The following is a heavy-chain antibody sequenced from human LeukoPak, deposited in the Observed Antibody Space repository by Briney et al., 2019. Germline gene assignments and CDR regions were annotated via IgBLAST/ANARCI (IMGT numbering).Heavy chain of an antibody. CDR1: GFTFIRYA. Sequence: GGSLRLSCADSGFTFIRYAMSWVRQAPGKGLEWVSGISDSGGSTYYADSVKGRFTISRDNSKKTLYLQMNSLRAEDTAVYYCAKEKTYDFWSGFYPFGYWGQGTLVTVSS. CDR3: AKEKTYDFWSGFYPFGY. D-gene: IGHD3-3*01. J-gene: IGHJ4*02. V-gene: IGHV3-23*01. CDR2: ISDSGGST.